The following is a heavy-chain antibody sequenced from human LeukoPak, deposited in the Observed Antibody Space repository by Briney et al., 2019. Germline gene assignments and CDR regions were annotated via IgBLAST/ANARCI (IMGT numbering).Heavy chain of an antibody. D-gene: IGHD2/OR15-2a*01. Sequence: PSETLSLTCTVSGGSISTYYWSWIRQPPGKGLEWIGYIYYSGSTNYNPSLKSQVTISVDTSKNQFSLKLSCVTAADTAVYYCARGATSLSYFDSRGQGTLVTVSS. CDR2: IYYSGST. J-gene: IGHJ4*02. V-gene: IGHV4-59*01. CDR1: GGSISTYY. CDR3: ARGATSLSYFDS.